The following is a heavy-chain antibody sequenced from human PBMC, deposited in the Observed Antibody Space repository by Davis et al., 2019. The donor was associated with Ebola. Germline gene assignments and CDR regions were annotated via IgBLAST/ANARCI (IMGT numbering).Heavy chain of an antibody. CDR3: TRHFDY. Sequence: GESLKISCAASGFTFSSYGMHWVRQAPGKGLEWVAVISYDGSNKYYADSVKGRFTISRDNSKNTLYLQMNSLRAEDTAVYYCTRHFDYWGQGTLVTVSS. CDR2: ISYDGSNK. J-gene: IGHJ4*02. CDR1: GFTFSSYG. V-gene: IGHV3-30*03.